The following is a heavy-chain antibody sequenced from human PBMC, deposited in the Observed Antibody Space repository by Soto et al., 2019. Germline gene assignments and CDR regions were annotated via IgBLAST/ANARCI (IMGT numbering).Heavy chain of an antibody. Sequence: GGSLRLSCAASGFTFSSYWMSWVRQAPGKGLEWVANIKQDGSEKYYVDSVKGRFTISRDNAKNSLYLQMNSLRAEDTAVYYCARGLHDFWSGYCYFDYWGQGTLVTVSS. CDR2: IKQDGSEK. CDR1: GFTFSSYW. CDR3: ARGLHDFWSGYCYFDY. J-gene: IGHJ4*02. V-gene: IGHV3-7*05. D-gene: IGHD3-3*01.